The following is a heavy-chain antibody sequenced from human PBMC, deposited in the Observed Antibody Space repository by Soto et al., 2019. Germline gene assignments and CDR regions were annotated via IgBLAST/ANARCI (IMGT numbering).Heavy chain of an antibody. CDR2: INHSGST. Sequence: PSETLSLTCAVYGGSFSGYYWSWIRQPPGKGLEWIGEINHSGSTNYNPSLKSRVTISVDTSKNQFSLKLSSVTAADTAVYYCVAVAGFDAFDIWGQGTMVTVSS. CDR3: VAVAGFDAFDI. D-gene: IGHD6-19*01. CDR1: GGSFSGYY. J-gene: IGHJ3*02. V-gene: IGHV4-34*01.